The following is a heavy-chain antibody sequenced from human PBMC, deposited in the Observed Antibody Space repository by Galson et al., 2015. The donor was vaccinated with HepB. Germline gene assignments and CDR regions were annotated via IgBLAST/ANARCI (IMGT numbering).Heavy chain of an antibody. D-gene: IGHD1-26*01. J-gene: IGHJ4*02. CDR3: AREPEVKIGIVGAIRRGGSFDY. Sequence: SLRLSCAASGFTFSSYSMNWVRQAPGKGLEWVSYISSSSSTIYYADSVKGRFTISRDNAKNSLYLQMNSLRDEDTAVYYCAREPEVKIGIVGAIRRGGSFDYWGQGTLVTVSS. V-gene: IGHV3-48*02. CDR1: GFTFSSYS. CDR2: ISSSSSTI.